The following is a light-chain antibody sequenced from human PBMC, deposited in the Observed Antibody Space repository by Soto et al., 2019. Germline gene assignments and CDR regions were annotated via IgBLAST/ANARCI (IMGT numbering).Light chain of an antibody. CDR3: QQYENLPT. CDR2: DAS. J-gene: IGKJ5*01. Sequence: DIQMTQSPSSLSASVGDRVTITCQASQNINNYLNWYQQKPGRAPKLLIYDASNLEAGVPSRFRGSGSGTDFTFTISRLKPEDIATYYRQQYENLPTFGQGTRLEIK. V-gene: IGKV1-33*01. CDR1: QNINNY.